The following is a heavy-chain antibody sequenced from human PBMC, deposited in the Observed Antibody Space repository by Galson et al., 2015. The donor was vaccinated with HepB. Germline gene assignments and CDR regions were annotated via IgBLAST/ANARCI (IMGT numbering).Heavy chain of an antibody. CDR3: ARRERCSGGPCGLLLRETYYYYYMDV. J-gene: IGHJ6*03. CDR1: GFTFSSYG. V-gene: IGHV3-48*01. CDR2: ISSSSTTI. Sequence: SLRLSCAASGFTFSSYGMNWVRQAPGKGLEWVSYISSSSTTIYYADSVKGRFTISRDNAKNSLNLQMNSLRAEDTAVYYCARRERCSGGPCGLLLRETYYYYYMDVWGKGTTVTVSS. D-gene: IGHD2-15*01.